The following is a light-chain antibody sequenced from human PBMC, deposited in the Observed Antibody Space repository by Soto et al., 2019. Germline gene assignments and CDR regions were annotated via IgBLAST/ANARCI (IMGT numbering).Light chain of an antibody. CDR2: KVS. Sequence: DVAVTQSPLALPVTLGQPASISCRSTQSLVDSDGNTYLTCLQQRPGQSPRRLIYKVSTRDSGVPDRFSGSGSGTDFTLKISGVEAEDVGVYYCLQGTHWPWTLGQGTQVEI. J-gene: IGKJ1*01. V-gene: IGKV2-30*01. CDR1: QSLVDSDGNTY. CDR3: LQGTHWPWT.